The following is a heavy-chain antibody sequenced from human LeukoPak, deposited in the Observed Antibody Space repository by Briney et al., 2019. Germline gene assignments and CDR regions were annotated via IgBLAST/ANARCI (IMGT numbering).Heavy chain of an antibody. Sequence: SETLSLTCTVSGDSISSYYWTWIRQPPGKGLEWIGYIYYSGSTYYNPSLKSRVTISVDTSKNQFSLKLSSVTAADTAVYYCARRIHYYGMDVWGQGTTVTVSS. D-gene: IGHD2-15*01. J-gene: IGHJ6*02. CDR3: ARRIHYYGMDV. V-gene: IGHV4-59*12. CDR2: IYYSGST. CDR1: GDSISSYY.